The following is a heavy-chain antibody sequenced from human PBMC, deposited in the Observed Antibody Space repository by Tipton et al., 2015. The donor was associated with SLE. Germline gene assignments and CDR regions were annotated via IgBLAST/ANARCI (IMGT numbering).Heavy chain of an antibody. Sequence: QLVQSGAEVKKPGESLKISCKGSGYSFASYWIGWVRQMPGKGLEWMGIIYPGDSDTRYSPSFQGQVTISADKSISTAYLQWSSLKASDTAMYFCARARRYYYFGMDVWGQGTTVTVSS. CDR1: GYSFASYW. CDR2: IYPGDSDT. CDR3: ARARRYYYFGMDV. V-gene: IGHV5-51*01. J-gene: IGHJ6*02. D-gene: IGHD6-6*01.